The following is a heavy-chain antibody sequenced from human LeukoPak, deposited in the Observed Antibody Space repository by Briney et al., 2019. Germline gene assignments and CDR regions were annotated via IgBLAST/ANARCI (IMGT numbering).Heavy chain of an antibody. CDR2: INPNSGGT. CDR1: GYTFTGYY. D-gene: IGHD3-10*01. V-gene: IGHV1-2*02. CDR3: ARGARSMVRGPNINY. J-gene: IGHJ4*02. Sequence: ASVKVSCKASGYTFTGYYMHWVRQAPGQGLEWMGWINPNSGGTNYAQKFQGRVTMTRDTSISTAYMELSRLRSDDTAVYYCARGARSMVRGPNINYWGQGTLVTVSS.